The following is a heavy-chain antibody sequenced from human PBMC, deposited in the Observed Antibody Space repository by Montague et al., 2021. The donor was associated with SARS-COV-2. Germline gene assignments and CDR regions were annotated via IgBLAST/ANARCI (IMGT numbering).Heavy chain of an antibody. J-gene: IGHJ4*02. D-gene: IGHD3-22*01. CDR3: ARDGCYYDSSGHSHFDY. CDR1: VGSISSNYCY. V-gene: IGHV4-39*07. CDR2: INYSGST. Sequence: SETLSLTCTVSVGSISSNYCYWGWIRQPPGKALEWIGSINYSGSTYYNPSLKSRVTMSVDTSENQFSLKLSSVTAADTAVYYCARDGCYYDSSGHSHFDYWGQGTLVTVSS.